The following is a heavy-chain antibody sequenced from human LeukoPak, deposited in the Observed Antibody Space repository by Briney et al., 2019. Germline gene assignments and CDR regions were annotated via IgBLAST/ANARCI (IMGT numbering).Heavy chain of an antibody. V-gene: IGHV4-38-2*02. Sequence: PETLSLTCAVSGYSISSGYYWGWIRQPPGKGLEWIGSIYHSGSTYYNPSLKSRVTISVDTSKNQFSLKLSSVTAADTAVYYCARDHSGAPLWWFDPWGQGTLVPVSS. J-gene: IGHJ5*02. D-gene: IGHD3-16*01. CDR3: ARDHSGAPLWWFDP. CDR1: GYSISSGYY. CDR2: IYHSGST.